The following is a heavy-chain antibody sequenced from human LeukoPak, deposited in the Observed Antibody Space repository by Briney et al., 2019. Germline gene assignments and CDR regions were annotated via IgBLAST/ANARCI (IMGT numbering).Heavy chain of an antibody. CDR3: ARGHYSNYDSSGYYKY. J-gene: IGHJ4*02. CDR2: IIPILGIA. Sequence: SVKVSCKASGGTFSSYAISWVRQAPGQGLEWMGRIIPILGIANYAQKFQGRVTITADKSTSTAYMELSSLRSEDTAVYYCARGHYSNYDSSGYYKYWGQGTLVTVSS. D-gene: IGHD3-22*01. V-gene: IGHV1-69*04. CDR1: GGTFSSYA.